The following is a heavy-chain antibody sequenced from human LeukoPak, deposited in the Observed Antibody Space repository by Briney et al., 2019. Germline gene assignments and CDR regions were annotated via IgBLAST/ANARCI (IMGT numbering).Heavy chain of an antibody. D-gene: IGHD6-13*01. CDR1: GFTFSSYA. Sequence: GGSLRLSCAASGFTFSSYAMSWVRQAPGKGLEWVSAISGSGGSTYYADSVKGWFTISRDNSKNTLYLQMNSLRAEDTAVYYCAKDTGCSSWSEGYWGQGTLVTVSS. CDR3: AKDTGCSSWSEGY. J-gene: IGHJ4*02. V-gene: IGHV3-23*01. CDR2: ISGSGGST.